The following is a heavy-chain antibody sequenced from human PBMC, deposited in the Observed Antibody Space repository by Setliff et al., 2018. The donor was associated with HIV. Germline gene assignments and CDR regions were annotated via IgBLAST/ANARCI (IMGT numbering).Heavy chain of an antibody. D-gene: IGHD3-10*01. J-gene: IGHJ3*02. V-gene: IGHV4-34*01. Sequence: SETLSLTCAVYGGSFSGYYWSWIRQPPGKGLEWIGEINHSGSTNYNPSLKSRVTISVDTSKNQLSLKLSSVTAASTAVYYCARDGWDGYYYGSGSGVDCFDIWGPGTLVTVSS. CDR2: INHSGST. CDR3: ARDGWDGYYYGSGSGVDCFDI. CDR1: GGSFSGYY.